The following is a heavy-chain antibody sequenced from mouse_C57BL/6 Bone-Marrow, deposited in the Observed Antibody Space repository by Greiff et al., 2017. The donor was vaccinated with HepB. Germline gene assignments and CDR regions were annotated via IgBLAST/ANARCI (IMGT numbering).Heavy chain of an antibody. CDR1: GFTFSDYY. CDR3: ARHIDGYYGAMDY. D-gene: IGHD2-3*01. Sequence: EVKLVDSGGGLVQPGGSLKLSCAASGFTFSDYYMYWVRQTPEKRLEWVAYISNGGGSTYYPDTVKGRFTISRDNAKNTLYLQMSRLKSEDTAMYYCARHIDGYYGAMDYWGQGTSVAVSS. V-gene: IGHV5-12*01. J-gene: IGHJ4*01. CDR2: ISNGGGST.